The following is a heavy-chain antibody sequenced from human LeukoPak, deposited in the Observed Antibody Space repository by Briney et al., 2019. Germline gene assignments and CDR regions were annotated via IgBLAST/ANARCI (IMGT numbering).Heavy chain of an antibody. CDR3: ARDPGYSYGNPVDY. D-gene: IGHD5-18*01. J-gene: IGHJ4*02. V-gene: IGHV3-33*08. CDR2: IWSDGSNK. Sequence: GGSLRLSCAASGFTFSSYSMNWVRQAPGKGLEWMALIWSDGSNKYYADSVKGRFTISRDNSENTLYLQMNSLRAEDTAVYYCARDPGYSYGNPVDYWGQGTLVTVSS. CDR1: GFTFSSYS.